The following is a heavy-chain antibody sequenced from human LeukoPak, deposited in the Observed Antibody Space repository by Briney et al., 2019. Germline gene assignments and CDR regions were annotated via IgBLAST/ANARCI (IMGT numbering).Heavy chain of an antibody. Sequence: SETLSLTCDVSGGSISRTNWWSWVRQSPGQGLEWTGEISLSVRTNYNPSLQSRVTMSLDESKNQLSLDLASVTAADTAVYYCSRESGAFSPFGYWGQGTLVTVHS. CDR1: GGSISRTNW. D-gene: IGHD1-26*01. CDR2: ISLSVRT. J-gene: IGHJ4*02. V-gene: IGHV4-4*02. CDR3: SRESGAFSPFGY.